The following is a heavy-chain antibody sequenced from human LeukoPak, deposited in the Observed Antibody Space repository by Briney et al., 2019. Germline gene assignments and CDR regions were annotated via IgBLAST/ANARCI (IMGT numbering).Heavy chain of an antibody. D-gene: IGHD2-21*01. V-gene: IGHV3-23*01. CDR3: AKRGGAESFYYYYYMDV. CDR2: ISRSGGTT. CDR1: GFTFSSYD. Sequence: GGSLRLSCAASGFTFSSYDMTWVRQAPGKGLEWVALISRSGGTTYYADSVKGRFTISRDNSKNTLYLQMNSLRAEDTAEYYCAKRGGAESFYYYYYMDVWGKGTTVTVSS. J-gene: IGHJ6*03.